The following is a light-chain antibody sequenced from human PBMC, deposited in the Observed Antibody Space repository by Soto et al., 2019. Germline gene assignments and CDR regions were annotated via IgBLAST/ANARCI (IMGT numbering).Light chain of an antibody. Sequence: DIQMTQTPSILSASVGDRVILTCRASQSIGNWLAWYQQKPGKAPKLLIYHASTLESGVPSRFSGSGSGTEFTLTISSLQPDDFATYYCQQYNSYSFGQGTKVDI. CDR2: HAS. CDR3: QQYNSYS. V-gene: IGKV1-5*01. CDR1: QSIGNW. J-gene: IGKJ1*01.